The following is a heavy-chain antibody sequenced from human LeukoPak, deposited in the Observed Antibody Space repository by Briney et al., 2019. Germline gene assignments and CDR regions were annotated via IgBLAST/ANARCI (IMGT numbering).Heavy chain of an antibody. CDR3: ARDKSADYGDSYFDS. J-gene: IGHJ4*02. CDR1: GFIFSTYW. CDR2: IKQDGGEE. V-gene: IGHV3-7*01. D-gene: IGHD4-17*01. Sequence: GGSLRLSCAASGFIFSTYWMSWVRQAPGKGLEWVANIKQDGGEEHYVDSVKGRFTISRDNAKNSLYLQMNSLRAEDTAVYYCARDKSADYGDSYFDSWGQGILVTVSS.